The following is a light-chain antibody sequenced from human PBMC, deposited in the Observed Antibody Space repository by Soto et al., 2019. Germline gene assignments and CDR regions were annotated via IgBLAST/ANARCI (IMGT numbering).Light chain of an antibody. CDR2: EVS. Sequence: TPSPLSLLVTTGQPASISCRCCQRLVYKNVSTYLDWFQQRPGQSPRLLIYEVSNRDSGVSYRFSGSGSGTDFTLKISRVEAEDVGIYYCMQSAHRPHTFGQGTKVDI. CDR3: MQSAHRPHT. J-gene: IGKJ1*01. CDR1: QRLVYKNVSTY. V-gene: IGKV2-30*01.